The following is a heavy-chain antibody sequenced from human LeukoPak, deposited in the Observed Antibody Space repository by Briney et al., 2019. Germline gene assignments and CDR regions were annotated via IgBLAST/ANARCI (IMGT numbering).Heavy chain of an antibody. CDR2: ISSSSSTI. CDR3: ARRRHMVRVMGGWFDP. V-gene: IGHV3-48*01. Sequence: GGTLRLSCAASGFTFSSYSMNWVRQAPGKGLEWVSYISSSSSTIYYAASVKGRFTLSRDNTKNSLYLRINSLRAEDTAVYYCARRRHMVRVMGGWFDPWGQGTLVTVSS. CDR1: GFTFSSYS. D-gene: IGHD3-10*01. J-gene: IGHJ5*02.